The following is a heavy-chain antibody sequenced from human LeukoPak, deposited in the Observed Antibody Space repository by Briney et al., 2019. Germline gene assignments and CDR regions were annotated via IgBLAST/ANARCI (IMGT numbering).Heavy chain of an antibody. D-gene: IGHD1-26*01. CDR2: IYSGGST. V-gene: IGHV3-53*01. CDR1: GFTVSSNY. J-gene: IGHJ5*02. Sequence: PGGSLRLSCAASGFTVSSNYMSWVRQAPGKGLERVSVIYSGGSTYYADSVKGRFTISRDNSKNTLYLQMNSLRAEDTAVYYCARDSVGATRFDPWGQGTLVTVSS. CDR3: ARDSVGATRFDP.